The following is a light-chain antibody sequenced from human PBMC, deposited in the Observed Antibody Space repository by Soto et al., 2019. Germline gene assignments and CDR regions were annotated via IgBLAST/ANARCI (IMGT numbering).Light chain of an antibody. Sequence: DIQVTQSPSTLSTSVGDRVTITCRASQSISSWLAWYQQKPGKAPKLLIYDASSLESGVPSRFSGSGSGTEFTLTISSLQPDDFATYYCQQYNSYSLTIGGGTKV. CDR2: DAS. CDR3: QQYNSYSLT. J-gene: IGKJ4*01. CDR1: QSISSW. V-gene: IGKV1-5*01.